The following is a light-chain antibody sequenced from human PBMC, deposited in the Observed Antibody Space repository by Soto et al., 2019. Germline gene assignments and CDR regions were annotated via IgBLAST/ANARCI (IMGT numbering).Light chain of an antibody. CDR3: SSYKSSSTYV. J-gene: IGLJ1*01. CDR2: EVN. Sequence: QSALTQPASVSGSPGQSITISCTGASSDVGDYNYVSWYQHHPGKAPKLLIYEVNNRPSGVSDRFSGSKSGNVASLTISWLQAEDEAHYYCSSYKSSSTYVSGTGTKVTVL. CDR1: SSDVGDYNY. V-gene: IGLV2-14*01.